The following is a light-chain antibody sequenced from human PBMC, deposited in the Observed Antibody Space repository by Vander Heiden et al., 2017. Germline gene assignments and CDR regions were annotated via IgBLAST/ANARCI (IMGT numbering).Light chain of an antibody. CDR2: QDS. CDR3: QAWDSSHVV. CDR1: KLGDKY. Sequence: SYELTQPPSVSVSPGQTASITCSGDKLGDKYACWYQQKPGQSPVLGIYQDSKRPSGIPERFSGSNSGNTATLTISGTQAMDEADYYCQAWDSSHVVFGGGTKLTVL. J-gene: IGLJ2*01. V-gene: IGLV3-1*01.